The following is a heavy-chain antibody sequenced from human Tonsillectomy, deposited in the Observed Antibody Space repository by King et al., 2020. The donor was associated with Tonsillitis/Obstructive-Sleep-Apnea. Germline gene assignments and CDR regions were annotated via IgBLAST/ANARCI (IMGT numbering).Heavy chain of an antibody. D-gene: IGHD5-12*01. Sequence: VQLQESGPGLVKPSESLSLTCTVSGGSISNYFWTWIRQPPGKGLEWIGYIYYTGSTNYSPSLKSRVTISVDTSKNQFSLKLSSVTAADTAVYYCARGVATIADYYHFYVDVWGKGTTVTVSS. CDR3: ARGVATIADYYHFYVDV. CDR2: IYYTGST. CDR1: GGSISNYF. V-gene: IGHV4-59*01. J-gene: IGHJ6*03.